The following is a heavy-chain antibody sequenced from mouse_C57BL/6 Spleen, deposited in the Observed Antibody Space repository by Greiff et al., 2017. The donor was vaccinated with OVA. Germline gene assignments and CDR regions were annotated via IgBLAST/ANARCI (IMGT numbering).Heavy chain of an antibody. J-gene: IGHJ2*01. CDR2: INPNNGGT. D-gene: IGHD3-2*02. CDR1: GYTFTDYN. Sequence: EVQLVESGPELVKPGASVKMSCKASGYTFTDYNMHWVKQSHGKSLEWIGYINPNNGGTSYNQNFKGKATLTVNKSSSTAYMELRSLTSEDSAVYYCARPSAQATGVDDWGQGTTLTVSS. CDR3: ARPSAQATGVDD. V-gene: IGHV1-22*01.